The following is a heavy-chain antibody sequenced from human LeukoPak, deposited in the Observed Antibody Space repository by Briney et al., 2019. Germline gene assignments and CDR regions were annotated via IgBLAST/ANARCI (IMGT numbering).Heavy chain of an antibody. D-gene: IGHD6-19*01. CDR2: ISSSSSYI. CDR1: GFTFSSYS. Sequence: GGSLRLSCAASGFTFSSYSMNWVRQAPGKGLEWVSSISSSSSYIYYADSVKGRFTISRDNAKNSLYLQMNSLRAEDTAVYYCARASPRGGGWYFLFDYWGQGTLVTVSS. V-gene: IGHV3-21*01. CDR3: ARASPRGGGWYFLFDY. J-gene: IGHJ4*02.